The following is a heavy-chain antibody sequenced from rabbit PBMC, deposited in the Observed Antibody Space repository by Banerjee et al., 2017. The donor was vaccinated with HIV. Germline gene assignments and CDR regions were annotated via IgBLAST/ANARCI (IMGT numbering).Heavy chain of an antibody. CDR2: VCSGGGST. CDR3: ARSAGSSDRFNL. Sequence: QEQLKESGGGLVQPGGSLKLSCKVSGFDFNSYCMNWVRQAPGKGLEWIACVCSGGGSTWYASWAKGRFTISKTSSTTVTLQMTSLTAADTATYFCARSAGSSDRFNLWGPGTLVTVS. CDR1: GFDFNSYC. D-gene: IGHD8-1*01. J-gene: IGHJ4*01. V-gene: IGHV1S45*01.